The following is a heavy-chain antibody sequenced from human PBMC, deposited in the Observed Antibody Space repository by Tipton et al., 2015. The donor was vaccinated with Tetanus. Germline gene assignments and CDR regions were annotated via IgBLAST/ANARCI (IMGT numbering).Heavy chain of an antibody. V-gene: IGHV4-31*03. CDR1: FGSIGNYY. Sequence: TLSLTCTVSFGSIGNYYWTWIRQHPGKGLQWIGDIYNSGSTYYNPSLKSRVTISVDTSKNQFSLKLNSVTAADTAVYYCARDQARGARGWNYFDYWGQGSLVTVSS. D-gene: IGHD1-26*01. CDR2: IYNSGST. CDR3: ARDQARGARGWNYFDY. J-gene: IGHJ4*02.